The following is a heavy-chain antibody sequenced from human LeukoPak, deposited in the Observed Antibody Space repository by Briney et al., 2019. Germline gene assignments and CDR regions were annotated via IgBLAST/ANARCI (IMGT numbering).Heavy chain of an antibody. CDR2: ISSSSSTI. Sequence: GGSLRLSCAASGFTFSSYSMNWVRQAPGKGLEWVSYISSSSSTIYYADSVKGRFTISRDNAKNSLYLQMNSLRAEDTAVYCCARDGADFFGYWGRGTLVTVSS. CDR1: GFTFSSYS. J-gene: IGHJ4*02. CDR3: ARDGADFFGY. V-gene: IGHV3-48*01.